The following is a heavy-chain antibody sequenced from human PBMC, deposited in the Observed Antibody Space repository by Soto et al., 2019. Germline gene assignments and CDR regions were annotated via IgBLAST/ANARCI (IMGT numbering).Heavy chain of an antibody. Sequence: QVQLVQSGAEVKKPGASVKVSCKASGYTFTSYDINWVRQATGQGLEWMGWMNPNSGNTGYAQKFQGRVTMTRNTSISTAYMELSSLRSEDTAVYYCVRGAINDFWSGHEAWFDPWGHEPLVTVSS. CDR3: VRGAINDFWSGHEAWFDP. CDR1: GYTFTSYD. D-gene: IGHD3-3*01. J-gene: IGHJ5*02. CDR2: MNPNSGNT. V-gene: IGHV1-8*01.